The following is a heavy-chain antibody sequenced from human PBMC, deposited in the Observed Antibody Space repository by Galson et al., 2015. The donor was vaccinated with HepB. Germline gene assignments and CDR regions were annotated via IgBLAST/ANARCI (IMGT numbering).Heavy chain of an antibody. CDR2: ISGSGGST. D-gene: IGHD6-6*01. J-gene: IGHJ6*02. CDR3: AKAPLIAARPPYYYGMDV. Sequence: SLRLSCAASGFTFSSYAMSWVRQAPGKGLEWVSAISGSGGSTYYADSVKGRFTISRDNSKNTLYLQMNSLRAEDTAVYYCAKAPLIAARPPYYYGMDVWGQGTTVTVSS. CDR1: GFTFSSYA. V-gene: IGHV3-23*01.